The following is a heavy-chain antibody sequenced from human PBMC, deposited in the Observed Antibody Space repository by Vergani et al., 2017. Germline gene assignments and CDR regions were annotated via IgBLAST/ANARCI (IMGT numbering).Heavy chain of an antibody. Sequence: EVQLVESGGGLVKPGGSLRLSCAASGFTFSSYSMNWVRQAPGKGLEWVANIKQDGSEKYYVDSVKGRFTISRDNAKNSLYLQMNSLRAEDTAVYYCARDPGYNWNDNAFDIWGQGTMVTVSS. CDR1: GFTFSSYS. V-gene: IGHV3-7*03. CDR2: IKQDGSEK. D-gene: IGHD1-20*01. J-gene: IGHJ3*02. CDR3: ARDPGYNWNDNAFDI.